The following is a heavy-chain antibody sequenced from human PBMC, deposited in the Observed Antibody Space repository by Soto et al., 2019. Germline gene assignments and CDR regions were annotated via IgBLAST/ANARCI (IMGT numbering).Heavy chain of an antibody. CDR1: VGTSSSYA. J-gene: IGHJ4*02. V-gene: IGHV1-69*01. CDR3: ASGGTTVNRRFDL. CDR2: IIPILDTT. Sequence: QVQVVQSGAEVKKPGSSVSVSCKASVGTSSSYAITWMRQAPGQGLEWMGGIIPILDTTDYAHKFQGRVTFTADESTSTVYMELSSLTSEDTAVYYCASGGTTVNRRFDLWGQGTLVTVSS. D-gene: IGHD4-4*01.